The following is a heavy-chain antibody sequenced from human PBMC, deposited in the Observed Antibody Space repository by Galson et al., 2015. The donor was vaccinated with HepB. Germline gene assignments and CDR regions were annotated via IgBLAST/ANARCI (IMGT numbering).Heavy chain of an antibody. Sequence: SVKVSCKASGFTFTSSAVQWVRQARGQRLEWIGWIVVGSGNTNYAQKFQERVTITRDMSTSTAYMELSSLRSEDTAVYYCAAEVRVDGSYLNAFDIWGQGTMVTVSS. V-gene: IGHV1-58*01. J-gene: IGHJ3*02. CDR2: IVVGSGNT. CDR1: GFTFTSSA. CDR3: AAEVRVDGSYLNAFDI. D-gene: IGHD1-26*01.